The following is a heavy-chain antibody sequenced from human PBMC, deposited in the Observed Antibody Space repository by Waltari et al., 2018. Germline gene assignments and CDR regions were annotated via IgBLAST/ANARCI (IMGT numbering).Heavy chain of an antibody. CDR3: ASRSYTYGFDH. J-gene: IGHJ4*02. D-gene: IGHD5-18*01. CDR1: GFTFSSYA. CDR2: IIGSGSST. Sequence: EVQLLESGGGLVQPGGSLSLSCAASGFTFSSYAMNWVRQAPGKGLEWVSAIIGSGSSTNDADSVKGRFAISRDNSRNTLYLQMDSLRAEDTAVYFCASRSYTYGFDHWGQGTLVTVSS. V-gene: IGHV3-23*01.